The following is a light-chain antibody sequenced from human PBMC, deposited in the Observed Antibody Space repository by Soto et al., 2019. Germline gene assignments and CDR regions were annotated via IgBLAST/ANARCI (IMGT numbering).Light chain of an antibody. CDR2: GNS. CDR1: SSNIGAGYD. V-gene: IGLV1-40*01. CDR3: QSYASSLSYV. Sequence: QSVLTQPPSVSGAPGQRVTISCTGSSSNIGAGYDVHWYQQLPGTAPKLLIYGNSNRPAGVPDRFSGSKSVTSASLAITGLKGEDEGDYYCQSYASSLSYVFGTGTKVTVL. J-gene: IGLJ1*01.